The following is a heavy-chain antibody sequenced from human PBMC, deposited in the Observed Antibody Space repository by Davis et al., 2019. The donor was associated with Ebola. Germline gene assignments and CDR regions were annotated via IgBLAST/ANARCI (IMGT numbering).Heavy chain of an antibody. J-gene: IGHJ4*02. Sequence: PGGSLRLSCAASGFTFSSYSMSWVRRAPGKGLEWVSSITTSTYIYYADSVRGRFTISRDNAKNSLYLQMDSLRAEDTAVYYCSRDQYSGSSAGGYWGQGTLVTVSS. CDR2: ITTSTYI. D-gene: IGHD6-6*01. V-gene: IGHV3-21*01. CDR3: SRDQYSGSSAGGY. CDR1: GFTFSSYS.